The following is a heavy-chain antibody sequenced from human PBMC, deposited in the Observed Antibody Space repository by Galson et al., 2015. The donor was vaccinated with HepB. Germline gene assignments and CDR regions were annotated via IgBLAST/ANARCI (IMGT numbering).Heavy chain of an antibody. CDR1: GFTFSSYS. D-gene: IGHD2-21*01. Sequence: SLRLSCAASGFTFSSYSMNWVRQAPGKGLEWVSSISSSSSYIYYADSVKGRFTISRDNAKNSLYLQMNSLRAEDTAVYYCARVWSTRYFDLWGRGTLVTVSS. V-gene: IGHV3-21*01. CDR3: ARVWSTRYFDL. J-gene: IGHJ2*01. CDR2: ISSSSSYI.